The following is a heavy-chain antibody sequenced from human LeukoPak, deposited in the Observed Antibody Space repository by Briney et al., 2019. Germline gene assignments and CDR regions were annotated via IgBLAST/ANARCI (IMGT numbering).Heavy chain of an antibody. Sequence: GGSLRLSCAASGLTVRSSYMNRVRQAPGKGLEWVSVIYSGGSTYYAESVKGRFTISRHNSKNELYLQMNSLRAEDTAVYYCARDVTGGTTSYAFDLWGQGTMVTVSS. CDR3: ARDVTGGTTSYAFDL. CDR1: GLTVRSSY. V-gene: IGHV3-53*04. J-gene: IGHJ3*01. D-gene: IGHD1-20*01. CDR2: IYSGGST.